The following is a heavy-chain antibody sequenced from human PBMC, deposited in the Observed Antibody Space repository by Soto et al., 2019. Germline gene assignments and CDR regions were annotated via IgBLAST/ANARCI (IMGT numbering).Heavy chain of an antibody. CDR3: TTEGYDILTGYKYYYGMDV. J-gene: IGHJ6*02. CDR1: GFTFSNAW. V-gene: IGHV3-15*01. Sequence: PVGSLRLSCAASGFTFSNAWMSWVRQAPGKGLEWVGRIKSKTDGGITDYAAPVKGRFTISRDDSKNTLYLQMNSLKTEDTAVYYCTTEGYDILTGYKYYYGMDVWGQGTTVTV. CDR2: IKSKTDGGIT. D-gene: IGHD3-9*01.